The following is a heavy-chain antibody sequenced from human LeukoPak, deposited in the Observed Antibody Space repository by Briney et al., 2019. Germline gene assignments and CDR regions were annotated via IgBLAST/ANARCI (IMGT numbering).Heavy chain of an antibody. CDR1: GGTFSSYA. V-gene: IGHV1-2*02. CDR3: ARDRRGRYKNWFDP. D-gene: IGHD5-12*01. J-gene: IGHJ5*02. CDR2: INPNSGGT. Sequence: ASVKVSCKASGGTFSSYAISWVRQAPGQGLEWMGWINPNSGGTNYAQKFQGRVTMTRDTSISTAYMELSRLRSDDTAVYYCARDRRGRYKNWFDPWGQGTLVTVSS.